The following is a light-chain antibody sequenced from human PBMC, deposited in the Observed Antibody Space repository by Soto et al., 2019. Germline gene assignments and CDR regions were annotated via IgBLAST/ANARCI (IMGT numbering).Light chain of an antibody. CDR1: QSISIW. CDR3: QQYNRYWT. Sequence: DIQMTQSPSTLSASVGDRVTITCRASQSISIWLAWYQHKAGKAPKLLIYKASSLESGVPSRFSGSGSATEFTLTISSLQPDDFATYYCQQYNRYWTFGQGTKVEIK. V-gene: IGKV1-5*03. CDR2: KAS. J-gene: IGKJ1*01.